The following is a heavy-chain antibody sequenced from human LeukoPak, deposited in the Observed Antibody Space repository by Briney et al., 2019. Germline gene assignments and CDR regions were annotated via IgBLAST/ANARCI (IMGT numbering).Heavy chain of an antibody. Sequence: SETLSLTCTVSGGSISSYNWSWIRQPPGRGREGIGYIYYSGSTNNNPSLKSRVTISVATSKNQFSLKLSSVTAADTAVYYCARGPPGIAVAGTGFYFDYWGQGTLVTVSS. CDR1: GGSISSYN. J-gene: IGHJ4*02. CDR2: IYYSGST. CDR3: ARGPPGIAVAGTGFYFDY. V-gene: IGHV4-59*01. D-gene: IGHD6-19*01.